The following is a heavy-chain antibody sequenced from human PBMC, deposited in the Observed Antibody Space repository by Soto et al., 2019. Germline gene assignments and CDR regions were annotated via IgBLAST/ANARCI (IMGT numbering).Heavy chain of an antibody. CDR2: IKSKIDGGTT. CDR1: GFTFTTAW. V-gene: IGHV3-15*07. J-gene: IGHJ4*01. D-gene: IGHD3-22*01. Sequence: EVQLVESGGGLVEPGGSLRLSCAASGFTFTTAWINWVRQAPGKGLEWVGRIKSKIDGGTTDFAAPVKGRFAISRDDSRNMVYFQMNSLKTEDTAVYYCTTDSHFTMKLARFDYWGLGTLVTVSS. CDR3: TTDSHFTMKLARFDY.